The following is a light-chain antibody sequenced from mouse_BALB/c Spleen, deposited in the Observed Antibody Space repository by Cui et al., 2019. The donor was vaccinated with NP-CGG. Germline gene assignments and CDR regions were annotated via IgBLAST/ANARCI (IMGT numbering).Light chain of an antibody. V-gene: IGLV1*01. J-gene: IGLJ1*01. CDR3: ALWYSNHWV. CDR1: TGAVTTSNY. Sequence: QAVVTQESALTTSPGETVTLTCRSSTGAVTTSNYANWVQEKPDHLFTGLIGGTKNRAPGVPARFSGSLIGDKAALTITGAQTEDEAIYFCALWYSNHWVCGGGTKLTVL. CDR2: GTK.